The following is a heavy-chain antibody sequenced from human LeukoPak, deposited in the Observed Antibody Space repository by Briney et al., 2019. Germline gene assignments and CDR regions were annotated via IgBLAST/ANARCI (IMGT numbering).Heavy chain of an antibody. V-gene: IGHV3-49*04. CDR1: GFTFGDYA. D-gene: IGHD6-13*01. J-gene: IGHJ5*02. CDR2: IRSKAYGGTT. CDR3: ISSYSSSWENWFDP. Sequence: GGSLRLSCTASGFTFGDYAMSLVRQAPGKGLEWVGFIRSKAYGGTTEYAASVKGRFTISRDDSKSIAYLQINSLKTEDTAVYYCISSYSSSWENWFDPWGQGTLVTVSS.